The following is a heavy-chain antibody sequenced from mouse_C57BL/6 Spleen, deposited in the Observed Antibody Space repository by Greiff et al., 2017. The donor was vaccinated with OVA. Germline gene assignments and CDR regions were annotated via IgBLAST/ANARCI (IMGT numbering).Heavy chain of an antibody. D-gene: IGHD1-2*01. V-gene: IGHV1-52*01. Sequence: QVQLQQPGAELVRPGSSVKLSCKASGYTFTSYWMHWVKQRPIQGLEWIGNIDPSDSETHYNQKFKDKATLTVDKSSSTAYMQLSSLTSEDSAVYYGAREAAGGAWFAYWGQGTLVTVSA. CDR3: AREAAGGAWFAY. CDR1: GYTFTSYW. J-gene: IGHJ3*01. CDR2: IDPSDSET.